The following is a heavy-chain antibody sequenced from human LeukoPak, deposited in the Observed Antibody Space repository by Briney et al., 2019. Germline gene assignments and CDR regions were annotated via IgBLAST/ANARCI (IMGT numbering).Heavy chain of an antibody. J-gene: IGHJ6*03. CDR1: GYSFTSYW. CDR2: IYPGDSDT. V-gene: IGHV5-51*01. Sequence: GESLKISCKGSGYSFTSYWIGWVRQMPGKGLEWMGIIYPGDSDTRYSPSFQGQVTISADKSISTAYLQWSSLKASDTAMYYCARHPVVVVAANVGYYMDVWGKGTTVTVS. CDR3: ARHPVVVVAANVGYYMDV. D-gene: IGHD2-15*01.